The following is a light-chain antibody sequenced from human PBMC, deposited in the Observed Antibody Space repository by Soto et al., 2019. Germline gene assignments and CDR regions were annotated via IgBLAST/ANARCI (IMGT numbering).Light chain of an antibody. CDR3: QQYGSSPKT. CDR2: GAS. Sequence: EIVLTQSPGTLSLSPGERATLSCRASQSVSSSYLAWYQQKPGQPPRLLIYGASSRATGIPDRFSGCGSGTDFTLTISRLEPEDFAVYYCQQYGSSPKTFGQGTKLEIK. V-gene: IGKV3-20*01. CDR1: QSVSSSY. J-gene: IGKJ2*01.